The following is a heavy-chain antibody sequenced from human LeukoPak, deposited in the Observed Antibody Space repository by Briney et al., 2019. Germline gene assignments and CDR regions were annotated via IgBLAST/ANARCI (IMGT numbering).Heavy chain of an antibody. Sequence: GGSLRLSCAASRFTFSSYSMNWVRQAPGKGLEWVSSISSSSSYIYYADSVKGRFTISRDNAKNSLYLQMNSLRAEDTAVYYCAREGQLPFDWFDPWGQGTLVTVSS. J-gene: IGHJ5*02. CDR1: RFTFSSYS. D-gene: IGHD2-2*01. V-gene: IGHV3-21*01. CDR2: ISSSSSYI. CDR3: AREGQLPFDWFDP.